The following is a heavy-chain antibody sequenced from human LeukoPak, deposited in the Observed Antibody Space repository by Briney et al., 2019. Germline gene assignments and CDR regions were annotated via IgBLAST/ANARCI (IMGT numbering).Heavy chain of an antibody. J-gene: IGHJ4*02. CDR3: ARDPGDWAYYFDY. V-gene: IGHV1-2*02. Sequence: ASVKVSCKASGYTFTGYYMHWVRLAPGQGLEWMGWINPNSGGTNYAQKFQGRVTMTGDTSISTAYMELSRLRSDDTAVYYCARDPGDWAYYFDYWGQGTLVTVSS. CDR1: GYTFTGYY. CDR2: INPNSGGT. D-gene: IGHD3/OR15-3a*01.